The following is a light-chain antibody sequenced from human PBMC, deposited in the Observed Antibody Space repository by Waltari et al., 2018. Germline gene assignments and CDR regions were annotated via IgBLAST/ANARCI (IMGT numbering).Light chain of an antibody. Sequence: QSALTQDPSASGSPGQSVTISCTGTSSDVGGYNYVAWYQQHPGKAPKLMIYEVSKRPSGSPDRFSGSKSGNTASLTVSGLQTEDEADYYCISYAGSNNYVFGTGTKVTVL. J-gene: IGLJ1*01. CDR2: EVS. CDR1: SSDVGGYNY. V-gene: IGLV2-8*01. CDR3: ISYAGSNNYV.